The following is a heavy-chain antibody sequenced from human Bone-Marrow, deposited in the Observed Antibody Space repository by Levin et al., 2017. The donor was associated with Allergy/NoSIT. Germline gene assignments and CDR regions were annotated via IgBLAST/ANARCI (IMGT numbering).Heavy chain of an antibody. Sequence: SETLSLTCTVSGGSIRSGSYYWSWIRQPAGKGLEWIGRVYSSGSTTYNPSLMSRVTMSVDTSENQFSLSLSSVTAADTAVYSCARAQTAAQRRHGFDIWGQGTMVTVSS. CDR3: ARAQTAAQRRHGFDI. V-gene: IGHV4-61*02. J-gene: IGHJ3*02. CDR2: VYSSGST. CDR1: GGSIRSGSYY. D-gene: IGHD6-13*01.